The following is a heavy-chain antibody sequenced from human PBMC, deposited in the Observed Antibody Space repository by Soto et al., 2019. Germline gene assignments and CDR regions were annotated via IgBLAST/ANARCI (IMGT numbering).Heavy chain of an antibody. J-gene: IGHJ4*02. D-gene: IGHD2-15*01. CDR3: AARRYCSGGSCPDYFDY. CDR1: GGTFSSYA. Sequence: QVQVVQSGAEVKKPGSSVKVSCKASGGTFSSYAISWVRQAPGQGLEWMGGIIPIFGTANYPQKFRGRVTIIADVSTSTAYMELSSLRSDDTAVYYCAARRYCSGGSCPDYFDYWGQGTLVTVSS. V-gene: IGHV1-69*01. CDR2: IIPIFGTA.